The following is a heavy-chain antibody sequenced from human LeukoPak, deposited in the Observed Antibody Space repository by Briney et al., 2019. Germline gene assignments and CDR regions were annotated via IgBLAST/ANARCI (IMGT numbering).Heavy chain of an antibody. D-gene: IGHD6-13*01. CDR2: FDPEDGET. J-gene: IGHJ4*02. V-gene: IGHV1-24*01. CDR1: GYTLTELS. Sequence: ASVKVSCKVSGYTLTELSMHWVRRAPGKGLEWMGGFDPEDGETIYAQKFQGRVTMTEDTSTDTAYMELSSLRSEDTAVYYCATVSHVLYSSSWYYWGQGTLVTVSS. CDR3: ATVSHVLYSSSWYY.